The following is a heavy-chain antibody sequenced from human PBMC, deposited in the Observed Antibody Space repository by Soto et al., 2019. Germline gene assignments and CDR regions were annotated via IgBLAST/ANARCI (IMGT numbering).Heavy chain of an antibody. CDR2: IYHTGST. Sequence: QVQLQESGPGLVKPSGTLSLTCAVSGDSISSSNWWGWVRQPPGKGLEWIGEIYHTGSTKYNPSLKGQVTISVDEPKNHFSLRLSSVTAADTAVYYCARAGFYDSSGYYFWLFDTWGQGTLVTVSS. J-gene: IGHJ4*02. V-gene: IGHV4-4*02. CDR1: GDSISSSNW. D-gene: IGHD3-22*01. CDR3: ARAGFYDSSGYYFWLFDT.